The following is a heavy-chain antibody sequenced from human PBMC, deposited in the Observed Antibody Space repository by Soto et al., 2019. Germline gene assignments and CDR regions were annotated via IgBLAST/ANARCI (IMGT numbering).Heavy chain of an antibody. CDR3: ARAETRMTTVTTFDY. J-gene: IGHJ4*02. CDR1: GFTFSSYG. V-gene: IGHV3-33*01. Sequence: GGSLRLSCAASGFTFSSYGMHWVRQAPGKGLEWVAVIWYDGSNKYYADSVKGRFTISRDNSKNTLYLQMNSLRAEDTAVYYCARAETRMTTVTTFDYWGQGTLVTVSS. D-gene: IGHD4-17*01. CDR2: IWYDGSNK.